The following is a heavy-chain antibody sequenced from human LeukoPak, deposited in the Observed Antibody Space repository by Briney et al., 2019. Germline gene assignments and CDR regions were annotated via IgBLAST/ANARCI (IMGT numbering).Heavy chain of an antibody. CDR3: ARDSLIAAAGRDY. V-gene: IGHV4-30-2*01. J-gene: IGHJ4*02. Sequence: PSETLSLTCTVSGGSISSGGYYWSWIRQPPGKGLEWIGYIYHSGSTYYNPSLKSRVTISVDRSKNQFSLKLSSVTAADTAVYYCARDSLIAAAGRDYWGQGTLVTVSS. CDR1: GGSISSGGYY. CDR2: IYHSGST. D-gene: IGHD6-13*01.